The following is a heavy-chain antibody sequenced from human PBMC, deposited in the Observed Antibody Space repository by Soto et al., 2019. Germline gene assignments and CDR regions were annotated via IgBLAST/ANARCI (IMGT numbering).Heavy chain of an antibody. CDR3: ARDNPIVVVPAACLGP. Sequence: GGSLRLSCAGSGFTFSSYWMHWVRQAPGKGLVWVSRINGDGRTTSYAQKFQGRVTMTEDTSTDTAYMELSSLRSDDTAVYYCARDNPIVVVPAACLGPWGQGTLVTVSS. CDR1: GFTFSSYW. J-gene: IGHJ5*02. CDR2: INGDGRTT. V-gene: IGHV3-74*01. D-gene: IGHD2-2*01.